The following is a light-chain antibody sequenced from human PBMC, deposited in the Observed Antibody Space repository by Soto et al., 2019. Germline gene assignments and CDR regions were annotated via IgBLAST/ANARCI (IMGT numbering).Light chain of an antibody. J-gene: IGLJ3*02. CDR1: RSNIGNNA. V-gene: IGLV1-51*01. CDR3: ETWDSSLSAGV. CDR2: DND. Sequence: QLVLTQPPSVSAAPGQKVTVSCSGSRSNIGNNAVAWYQHLPGTAPKLLIYDNDKRPSGISDRFSASKSGTSATLAITGLQTGDEADYYCETWDSSLSAGVFGGGTKLTVL.